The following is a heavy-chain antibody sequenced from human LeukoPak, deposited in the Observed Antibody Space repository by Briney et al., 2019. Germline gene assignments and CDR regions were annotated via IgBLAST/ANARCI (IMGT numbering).Heavy chain of an antibody. V-gene: IGHV4-30-4*01. J-gene: IGHJ4*02. Sequence: SETLSLTCTVSGGSISSGAYYWSWIRQPPGKGLEWIGYISYSGSTYYNTTLKSRVTISLDTSKNQFSLKLSSVTAADTAVYYCARPYDSSGWYYFGYWGQGTLVTVSS. CDR3: ARPYDSSGWYYFGY. CDR1: GGSISSGAYY. CDR2: ISYSGST. D-gene: IGHD3-22*01.